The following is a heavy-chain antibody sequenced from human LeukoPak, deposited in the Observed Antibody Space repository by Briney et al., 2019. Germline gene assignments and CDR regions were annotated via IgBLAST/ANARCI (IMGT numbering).Heavy chain of an antibody. CDR2: INHSGST. V-gene: IGHV4-34*01. CDR1: GGSSSGYY. CDR3: ARSRGQYWYFDL. D-gene: IGHD2-15*01. Sequence: SETLPLTCAVYGGSSSGYYWSWIRQPPGKGLEWIGEINHSGSTNYNPSLKSRVTISVDTSKNQFSLKLSSVTAADTAVYYCARSRGQYWYFDLWGRGTLVTVSS. J-gene: IGHJ2*01.